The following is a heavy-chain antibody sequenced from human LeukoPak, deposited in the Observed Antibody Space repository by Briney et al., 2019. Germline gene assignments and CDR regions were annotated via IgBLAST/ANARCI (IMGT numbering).Heavy chain of an antibody. CDR3: KRDSGEYRSEWYFDL. Sequence: GGSLRLSCAASGFTFSSYGMHWVRQAPGKGLEWVAVIWFDGSNKFYRDSVRGRFTISRDDSKNTLYLQMHSLRVEDTAVYYCKRDSGEYRSEWYFDLWGRGTLVTVSS. CDR2: IWFDGSNK. V-gene: IGHV3-33*01. D-gene: IGHD6-19*01. J-gene: IGHJ2*01. CDR1: GFTFSSYG.